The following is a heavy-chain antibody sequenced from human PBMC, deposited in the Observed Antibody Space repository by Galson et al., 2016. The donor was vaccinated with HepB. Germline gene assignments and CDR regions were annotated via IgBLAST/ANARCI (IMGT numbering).Heavy chain of an antibody. CDR3: ARRLIADFQDAFDI. Sequence: QSGAEVKKPGESLRISCKASGYTFTDSWIGWVRQMPGKGLEWMGLIYAGNSDTKYSPSFQGRVTISVDKSISTAYLHWSSLEASDTAMYYCARRLIADFQDAFDIWGQGTMVTVSS. CDR1: GYTFTDSW. CDR2: IYAGNSDT. V-gene: IGHV5-51*01. J-gene: IGHJ3*02. D-gene: IGHD3-16*02.